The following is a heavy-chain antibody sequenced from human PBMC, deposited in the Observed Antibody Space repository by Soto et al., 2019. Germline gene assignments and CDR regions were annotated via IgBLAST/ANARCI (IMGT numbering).Heavy chain of an antibody. D-gene: IGHD3-16*01. J-gene: IGHJ5*02. CDR1: GGSISSSNW. V-gene: IGHV4-4*02. CDR2: IYHSGST. Sequence: SETLSLTCAVSGGSISSSNWWSWVRQPPGKGLEWIGEIYHSGSTNYNPSLKSRVTISVDKSKNQFSLKLSSVTAADTAVYYCARSMSAGGGLNWFDPWGQGTLVTVSS. CDR3: ARSMSAGGGLNWFDP.